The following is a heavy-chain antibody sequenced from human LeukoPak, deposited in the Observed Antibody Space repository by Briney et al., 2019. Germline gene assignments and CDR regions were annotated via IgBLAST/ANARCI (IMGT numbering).Heavy chain of an antibody. Sequence: PGGSLRLSCAASGFTFSSYAMSWVRQAPGKGLEWVSAISGSGGSTYYADSVKGRFTISRDNSKNTLYLQMNSLRAEDTAVYYCARMGPRRFLEWLAFDYWGQGTLVTVSS. CDR3: ARMGPRRFLEWLAFDY. CDR2: ISGSGGST. D-gene: IGHD3-3*01. V-gene: IGHV3-23*01. J-gene: IGHJ4*02. CDR1: GFTFSSYA.